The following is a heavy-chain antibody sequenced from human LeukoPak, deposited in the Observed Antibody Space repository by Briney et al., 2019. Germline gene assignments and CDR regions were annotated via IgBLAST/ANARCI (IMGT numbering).Heavy chain of an antibody. CDR2: ISSSSSYI. V-gene: IGHV3-21*01. CDR3: ARDRYRKYCSSTSCEYYFDY. CDR1: GFTFSSYS. J-gene: IGHJ4*02. D-gene: IGHD2-2*01. Sequence: GSLRLSCAASGFTFSSYSMNWVRQAPGKGLEWVSSISSSSSYIYYADSVKGRFTISRDNAKNSLYLQMNSLRAEDTAVYYCARDRYRKYCSSTSCEYYFDYWGQGTLVTVSS.